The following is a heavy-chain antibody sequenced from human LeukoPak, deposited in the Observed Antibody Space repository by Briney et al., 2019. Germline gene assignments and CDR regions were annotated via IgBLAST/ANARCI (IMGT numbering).Heavy chain of an antibody. J-gene: IGHJ4*02. CDR3: ARDPDNLLWFSD. CDR2: ISSSGSTI. CDR1: GFTFSSYN. Sequence: GGSLRLSCAASGFTFSSYNMNWVRQAPGKGLEWVSYISSSGSTIYYADSVKGRFTISRDNAKNSLYLQMNSLRAEDTAVYYCARDPDNLLWFSDWGQGTLVTVSS. D-gene: IGHD3-10*01. V-gene: IGHV3-48*04.